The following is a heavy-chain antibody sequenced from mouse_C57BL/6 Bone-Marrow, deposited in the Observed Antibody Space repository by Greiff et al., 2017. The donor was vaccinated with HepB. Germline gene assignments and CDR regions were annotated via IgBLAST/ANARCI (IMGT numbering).Heavy chain of an antibody. CDR2: IYPGSGST. CDR3: ARSYGSSFWYFDV. J-gene: IGHJ1*03. CDR1: GYTFTSYW. Sequence: QVQLQQPGAELVKPGASVKMSCTASGYTFTSYWITWVKQRPGQGLEWIGDIYPGSGSTNYNEKFKSKATLAVDTSSTTAYMQLSSRTSEDSAVYYCARSYGSSFWYFDVCGTGTTVTVSS. V-gene: IGHV1-55*01. D-gene: IGHD1-1*01.